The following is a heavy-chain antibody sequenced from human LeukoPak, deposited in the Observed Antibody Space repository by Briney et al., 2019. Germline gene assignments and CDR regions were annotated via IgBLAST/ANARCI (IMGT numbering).Heavy chain of an antibody. V-gene: IGHV4-34*01. CDR1: GGSFSGYY. D-gene: IGHD3-22*01. J-gene: IGHJ5*02. Sequence: PSETLSLTCAVYGGSFSGYYWSWIRQPPGKGLEWIGEIYHSGSTNYNPSLKSRVTISVDKSKNQFSLKLSSVTAADTAVYYCARDRSYDSSGYPRDWFDPWGQGTLVTVSS. CDR2: IYHSGST. CDR3: ARDRSYDSSGYPRDWFDP.